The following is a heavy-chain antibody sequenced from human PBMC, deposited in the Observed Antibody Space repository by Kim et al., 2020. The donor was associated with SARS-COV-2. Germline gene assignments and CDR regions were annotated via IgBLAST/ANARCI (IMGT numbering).Heavy chain of an antibody. CDR2: INAGNGNT. J-gene: IGHJ5*02. Sequence: ASVKVSCKASGYTFTSYAMHWVRQAPGQRLEWMGWINAGNGNTKYSQKFQGRVTITRDTSASTAYMELSSLRSEDTAVYYCARARKTGNNWFDPWGQGTLVTVSS. V-gene: IGHV1-3*01. D-gene: IGHD1-1*01. CDR3: ARARKTGNNWFDP. CDR1: GYTFTSYA.